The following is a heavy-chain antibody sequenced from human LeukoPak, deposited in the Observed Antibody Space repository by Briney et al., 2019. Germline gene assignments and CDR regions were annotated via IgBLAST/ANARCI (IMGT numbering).Heavy chain of an antibody. J-gene: IGHJ4*02. Sequence: HPGGSLRLSCAASGFTVSSKYMKWVRQAPGKGLEWVSVIYSGGDTYYADSVKGRLTISRDSSNNTLSLQMNSLSVEDTAVYYCVRGRSGSYGYFDYWGQGTLVTVPS. CDR3: VRGRSGSYGYFDY. CDR2: IYSGGDT. V-gene: IGHV3-66*01. D-gene: IGHD1-26*01. CDR1: GFTVSSKY.